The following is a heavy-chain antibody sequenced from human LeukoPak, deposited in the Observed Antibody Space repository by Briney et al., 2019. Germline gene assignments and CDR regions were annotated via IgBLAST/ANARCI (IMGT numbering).Heavy chain of an antibody. V-gene: IGHV1-2*02. CDR3: ARVPRELGGY. Sequence: ASVTVSRKASGYTFTGYCMHWVRQAPGQGLEWMGWINPNSGGTNYAQKFQGRVTMTRDTSISTAYMELSRLRSEDTAVYYCARVPRELGGYWGQGTLVTVSS. D-gene: IGHD3-16*01. J-gene: IGHJ4*02. CDR1: GYTFTGYC. CDR2: INPNSGGT.